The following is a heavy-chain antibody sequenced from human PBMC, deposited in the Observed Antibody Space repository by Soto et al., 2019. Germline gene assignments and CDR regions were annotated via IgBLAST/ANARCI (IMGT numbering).Heavy chain of an antibody. V-gene: IGHV3-73*01. CDR1: GFTFSGSA. D-gene: IGHD6-19*01. J-gene: IGHJ3*02. CDR3: SSGYSSGQRGGDAFDI. CDR2: IRSKANSYAT. Sequence: GGSLRLSCAASGFTFSGSAMHWVRQASGKGLEWVGRIRSKANSYATAYAASVKGRFTISRDDSKNTAYLQMNSLKTEDTAVYYCSSGYSSGQRGGDAFDIWGQGTMVTVSS.